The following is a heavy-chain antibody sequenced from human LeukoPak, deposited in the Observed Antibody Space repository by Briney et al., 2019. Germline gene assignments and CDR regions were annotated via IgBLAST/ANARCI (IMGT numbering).Heavy chain of an antibody. CDR1: GGSINNSY. CDR2: IYYSGST. CDR3: ARLSSLANIAARGRTWFDT. V-gene: IGHV4-59*01. J-gene: IGHJ5*02. D-gene: IGHD6-6*01. Sequence: PSETLSLTCTVSGGSINNSYWTWIRQPPGKGLEWIGHIYYSGSTNYSPSLKSRVAISVDTSKNQFSLKLSSVTAADTAVYYCARLSSLANIAARGRTWFDTWGQGSLVTVSS.